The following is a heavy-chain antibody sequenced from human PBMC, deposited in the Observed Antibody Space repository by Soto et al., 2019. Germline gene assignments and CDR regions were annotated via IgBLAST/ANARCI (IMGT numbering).Heavy chain of an antibody. CDR3: AGTMNHFIGLHIWFDP. D-gene: IGHD2-15*01. Sequence: SETLSLTCTVSGASISCGDYYWSWIREPPGKGLEWIGYIYYSGSTYYNPSLKSRVTISIDTTKNQFSLKLRSVTAADAAVYYSAGTMNHFIGLHIWFDPWGQGTLVTVSS. J-gene: IGHJ5*02. V-gene: IGHV4-30-4*08. CDR1: GASISCGDYY. CDR2: IYYSGST.